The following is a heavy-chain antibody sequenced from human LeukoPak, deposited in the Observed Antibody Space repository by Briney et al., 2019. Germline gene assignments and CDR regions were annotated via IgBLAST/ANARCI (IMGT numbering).Heavy chain of an antibody. CDR3: ARDHAGQQAGVYY. J-gene: IGHJ4*02. CDR1: GGSFSGYY. CDR2: INHSGST. Sequence: SETLSLTCAVYGGSFSGYYWSWIRQPPGKGLEWIGEINHSGSTNYNPSLKSRVTISVDTSKNQFSLKLSSVTAADTAVYYCARDHAGQQAGVYYWGQGTLVTVSS. V-gene: IGHV4-34*01. D-gene: IGHD6-13*01.